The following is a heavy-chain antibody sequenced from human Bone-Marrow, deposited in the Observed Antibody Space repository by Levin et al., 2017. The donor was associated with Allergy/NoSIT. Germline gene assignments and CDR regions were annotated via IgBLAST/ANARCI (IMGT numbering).Heavy chain of an antibody. CDR1: RDSVSINSAA. CDR3: ARETKTTTVTTMRGWFDP. CDR2: TYYRSKWYN. J-gene: IGHJ5*02. D-gene: IGHD4-17*01. Sequence: SQTLSLTCGISRDSVSINSAAWNWIRQSPSRGLEWLGRTYYRSKWYNDYAVSVKSRITINPDTSKNQFSLQLNSVTPEDTAVYYCARETKTTTVTTMRGWFDPWGQGTLVTVSS. V-gene: IGHV6-1*01.